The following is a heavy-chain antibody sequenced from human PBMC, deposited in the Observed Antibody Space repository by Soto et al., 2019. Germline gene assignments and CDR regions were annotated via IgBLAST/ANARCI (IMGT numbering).Heavy chain of an antibody. CDR2: IYTSGST. Sequence: LSLTCTVSGGSISSYYWSWIRQPAGKGLEWIGRIYTSGSTNYNPSLKSRVTMSVDTSKNQFSLKLSSVTAADTAVYYCARVSPGDYFGSGYYNWYFDYWGQGTLVTVSS. J-gene: IGHJ4*02. D-gene: IGHD3-3*01. CDR3: ARVSPGDYFGSGYYNWYFDY. V-gene: IGHV4-4*07. CDR1: GGSISSYY.